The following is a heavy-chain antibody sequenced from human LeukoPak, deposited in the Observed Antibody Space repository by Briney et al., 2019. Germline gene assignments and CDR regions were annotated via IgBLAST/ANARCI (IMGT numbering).Heavy chain of an antibody. CDR3: AKTNDYGRLGYYFDY. CDR2: ISGSGGST. CDR1: GFTFSSYA. Sequence: GGSLRLSCAASGFTFSSYAMSWVRQAPGKGLEWVSAISGSGGSTYYADSVKGRFTISRDNSKNTLYLQMNSLRAEDTAVYYCAKTNDYGRLGYYFDYWGQGTLVTVSS. D-gene: IGHD3-16*01. V-gene: IGHV3-23*01. J-gene: IGHJ4*02.